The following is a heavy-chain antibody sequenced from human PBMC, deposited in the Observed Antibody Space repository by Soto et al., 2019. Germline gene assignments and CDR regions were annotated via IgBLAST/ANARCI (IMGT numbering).Heavy chain of an antibody. CDR1: GFTFSSYA. Sequence: GGSLRLSCAAPGFTFSSYAMSWVRQAPGKGLEWVSAISGSGGSTYYADSVKGRFTISRDNSKNTLYLQMNSLRAEDTAVYYCGTSCRAGEDYGMDVWGQGTTVTVSS. V-gene: IGHV3-23*01. D-gene: IGHD3-10*01. CDR2: ISGSGGST. J-gene: IGHJ6*02. CDR3: GTSCRAGEDYGMDV.